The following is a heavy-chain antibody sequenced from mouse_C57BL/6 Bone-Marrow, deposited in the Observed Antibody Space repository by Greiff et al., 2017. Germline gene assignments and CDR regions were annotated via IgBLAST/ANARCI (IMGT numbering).Heavy chain of an antibody. J-gene: IGHJ2*01. CDR2: ISSGSSNI. CDR1: GFTFSDSG. V-gene: IGHV5-17*01. CDR3: AREDYYGSSFFDY. Sequence: EVQLVESGGGLVKPGGSLKLSCAASGFTFSDSGMHWVRQAPEKGLEWVAYISSGSSNIYYEDTVKGRFTISRDNAKNTLFLQMTSLRSEDTAMYYCAREDYYGSSFFDYWGQGTTLTVSS. D-gene: IGHD1-1*01.